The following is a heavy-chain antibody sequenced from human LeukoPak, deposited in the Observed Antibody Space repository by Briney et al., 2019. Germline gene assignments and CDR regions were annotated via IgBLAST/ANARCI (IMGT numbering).Heavy chain of an antibody. CDR2: ISGSGGST. CDR1: GFTFSSYA. J-gene: IGHJ4*02. V-gene: IGHV3-23*01. D-gene: IGHD3-3*01. Sequence: PGGSLRLSCAASGFTFSSYAMSWVRQAPGKGLEWVSAISGSGGSTYYADSVKGRFTISRDNSKNTLYLQMNSLRAEDTAVYYCAKDHLKLRFLEWLQWAWGQGTLVTVSS. CDR3: AKDHLKLRFLEWLQWA.